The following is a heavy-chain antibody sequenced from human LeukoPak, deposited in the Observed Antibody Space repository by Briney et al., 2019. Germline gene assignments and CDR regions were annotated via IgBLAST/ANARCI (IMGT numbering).Heavy chain of an antibody. CDR2: IKQDGSEK. CDR1: GLTFSNYW. CDR3: ASGLELDY. J-gene: IGHJ4*02. V-gene: IGHV3-7*03. Sequence: TGGSLRLSCAASGLTFSNYWMRWVRQAPGKGLEWVANIKQDGSEKNYVDSVKGRFTISRDNAKNSLYLQMNSLRAEDTAVYYCASGLELDYWGQGTLVTVSS.